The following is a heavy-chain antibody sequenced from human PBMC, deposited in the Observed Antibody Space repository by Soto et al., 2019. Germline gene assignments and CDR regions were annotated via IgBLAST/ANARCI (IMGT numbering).Heavy chain of an antibody. CDR1: GLTFSGHW. J-gene: IGHJ4*02. D-gene: IGHD3-3*01. CDR3: ASRVPDVAYYGVFDY. CDR2: IKQDGSEK. V-gene: IGHV3-7*03. Sequence: GGSLRLSCAASGLTFSGHWMTWVRQAPGKGLEWVANIKQDGSEKYYVDSVKGRFTISRDNAKNSVFLQMNSLTVEDAAMYYCASRVPDVAYYGVFDYWGQGTLVTVSS.